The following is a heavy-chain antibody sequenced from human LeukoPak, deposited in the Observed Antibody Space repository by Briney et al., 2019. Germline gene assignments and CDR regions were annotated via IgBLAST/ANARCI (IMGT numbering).Heavy chain of an antibody. D-gene: IGHD3-22*01. CDR3: AREGSSGYYYPNFDY. CDR2: IKQDGSEK. Sequence: PGGSLRLSCAASGFTFSSYWMSWVRQAPGKGLEWVANIKQDGSEKYYVDSVKGRFTISRDNSKNTLYLQMNSLRAEDTAVYYCAREGSSGYYYPNFDYWGQGTLVTVSS. V-gene: IGHV3-7*01. CDR1: GFTFSSYW. J-gene: IGHJ4*02.